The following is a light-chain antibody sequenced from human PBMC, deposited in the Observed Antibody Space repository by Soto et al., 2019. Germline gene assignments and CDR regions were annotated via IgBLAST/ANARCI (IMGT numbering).Light chain of an antibody. J-gene: IGLJ2*01. Sequence: QSVLTQSSSASASLGSSVKLTCTLSSGHSSYIIAWHQQQPGKAPRYLMKLEGSGSYHKGSGVPDRFSGSSSGADRYLTISNLQFEDEAEYYCETWDSNTQVFGGGTKLTVL. CDR2: LEGSGSY. CDR3: ETWDSNTQV. CDR1: SGHSSYI. V-gene: IGLV4-60*02.